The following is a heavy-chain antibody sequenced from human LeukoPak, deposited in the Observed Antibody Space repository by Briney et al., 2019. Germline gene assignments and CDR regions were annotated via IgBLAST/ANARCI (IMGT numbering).Heavy chain of an antibody. Sequence: SETLSLTCDVYGGSFSGYYWSWIRQPPGKGLEWIGEINHSGSINYNPSLKSRVTISLDTSKNQFSLKLSSVTAADTAVYYCARAYGDYARDYYYYYMDVWGKGTTVTISS. J-gene: IGHJ6*03. CDR3: ARAYGDYARDYYYYYMDV. CDR1: GGSFSGYY. CDR2: INHSGSI. V-gene: IGHV4-34*01. D-gene: IGHD4-17*01.